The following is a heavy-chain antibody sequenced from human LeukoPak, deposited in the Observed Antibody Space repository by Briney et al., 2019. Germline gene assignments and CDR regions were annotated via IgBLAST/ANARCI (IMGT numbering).Heavy chain of an antibody. CDR2: FDPEDGET. D-gene: IGHD3-22*01. CDR3: ATTGPPPGYYDSSGYYYVVIGNAFDI. Sequence: ASVKVSCKVSGYTLTELSMHWVRQAPGKGLEWMGGFDPEDGETIHAQKFQGRVTMTEDTSTDTAYMELSSLRSEDTAVYYCATTGPPPGYYDSSGYYYVVIGNAFDIWGQGTMVTVSS. CDR1: GYTLTELS. J-gene: IGHJ3*02. V-gene: IGHV1-24*01.